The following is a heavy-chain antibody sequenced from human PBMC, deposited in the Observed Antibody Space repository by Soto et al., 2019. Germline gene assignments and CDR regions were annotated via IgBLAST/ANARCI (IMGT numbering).Heavy chain of an antibody. CDR3: AKDGDNWNYGGLYYFDY. CDR1: GFTFSSYG. D-gene: IGHD1-7*01. CDR2: ISYDGSNK. J-gene: IGHJ4*02. Sequence: GGSLRLSCAASGFTFSSYGMHWVRQAPGKGLEWVAVISYDGSNKYYADSVKGRFTISRDNSKNTLYLQMNSLRAGDTAVYYCAKDGDNWNYGGLYYFDYWGQGTLVTVSS. V-gene: IGHV3-30*18.